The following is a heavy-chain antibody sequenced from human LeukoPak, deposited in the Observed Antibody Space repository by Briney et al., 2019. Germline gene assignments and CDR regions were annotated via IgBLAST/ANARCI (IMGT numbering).Heavy chain of an antibody. V-gene: IGHV4-34*01. CDR3: ARWASNSWCRFSDAFDI. D-gene: IGHD6-13*01. CDR2: INHSGST. J-gene: IGHJ3*02. CDR1: GGSFSGYY. Sequence: SETLSLTCAVYGGSFSGYYWSWIRQPPGKGLEWIGEINHSGSTNYNPSLKSRVTISVDTSKNQFSLKLSSVTAADTAVYYCARWASNSWCRFSDAFDIWGQGTMVTVSS.